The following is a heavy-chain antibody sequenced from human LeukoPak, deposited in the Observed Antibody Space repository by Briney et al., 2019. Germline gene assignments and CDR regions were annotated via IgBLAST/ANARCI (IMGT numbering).Heavy chain of an antibody. CDR3: ARLWFGELLSHFET. Sequence: RPSQTLSLTCVVSGGSISSGGYSWSWIRQPPGKGLEWIGNIYHSGSTYYNPSLKSRLSMSIDRSKNQFSLRLGSVTAADTAVYYCARLWFGELLSHFETWGQGTLVTVSS. D-gene: IGHD3-10*01. J-gene: IGHJ5*02. V-gene: IGHV4-30-2*01. CDR2: IYHSGST. CDR1: GGSISSGGYS.